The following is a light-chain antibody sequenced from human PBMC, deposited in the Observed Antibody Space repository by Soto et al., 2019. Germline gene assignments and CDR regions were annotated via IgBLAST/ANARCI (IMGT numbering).Light chain of an antibody. CDR2: GAS. Sequence: IVMTQSRATLSLSPGERATLSCRASQSVSRNFAWYQQKPGQAPRLLIYGASTRATGIPDRFSGSGSGTEFTLTLSSLQSEDFAVYHCQQYSNWPPFFGQGTKLEIK. V-gene: IGKV3-15*01. CDR1: QSVSRN. J-gene: IGKJ2*01. CDR3: QQYSNWPPF.